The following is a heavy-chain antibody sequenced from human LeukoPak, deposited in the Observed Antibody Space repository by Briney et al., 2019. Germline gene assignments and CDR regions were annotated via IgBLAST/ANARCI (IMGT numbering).Heavy chain of an antibody. J-gene: IGHJ6*03. Sequence: ASVTVSCKASGYTFIRYDIIWVRQAAGQGLEWMGWMSPKRGDTGYAQQFQGRVNMTRNTAITTAYMELSSLTSEDTAVYYCARFIAEAGTDYYYMDAWGKGTTVTVSS. D-gene: IGHD6-13*01. CDR2: MSPKRGDT. CDR3: ARFIAEAGTDYYYMDA. V-gene: IGHV1-8*01. CDR1: GYTFIRYD.